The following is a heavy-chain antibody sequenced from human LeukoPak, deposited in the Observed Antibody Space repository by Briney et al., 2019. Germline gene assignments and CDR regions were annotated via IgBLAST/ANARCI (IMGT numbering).Heavy chain of an antibody. J-gene: IGHJ4*02. D-gene: IGHD6-19*01. Sequence: TETLSLTCAVYGGSFSGYYWSWIRQPPGKVLEWIGEINHSGSTNYNPSLKSRVTISVDTSKNQFSLKLSSVTAADTAVYYCARVRSGWYGVSEVDYWGQGTLVTVSS. CDR1: GGSFSGYY. CDR2: INHSGST. CDR3: ARVRSGWYGVSEVDY. V-gene: IGHV4-34*01.